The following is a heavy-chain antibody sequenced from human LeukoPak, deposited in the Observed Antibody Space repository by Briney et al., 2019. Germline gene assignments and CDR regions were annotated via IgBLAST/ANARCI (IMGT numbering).Heavy chain of an antibody. CDR1: GFTFSSYE. CDR2: ISSSGGTI. Sequence: GGSLRLSCAASGFTFSSYEMNWVRQAPGKGLEWVSYISSSGGTIYYADSVKGRFTISRDNAKNSLYLQMNSLRAEDTAVYYCARLPRPADAFDIWGQGTMVTVSS. CDR3: ARLPRPADAFDI. D-gene: IGHD1-1*01. V-gene: IGHV3-48*03. J-gene: IGHJ3*02.